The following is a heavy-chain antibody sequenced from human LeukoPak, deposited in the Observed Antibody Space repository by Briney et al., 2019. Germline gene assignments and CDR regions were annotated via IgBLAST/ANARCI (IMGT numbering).Heavy chain of an antibody. CDR3: ARDTPGTAVGGIDV. Sequence: SVKVSCKASGGTFSNEVFNWVRQAPGQGLEWMGRIIPILNNRDYAQKFQGRLTITADKSTSTAYMELSSLRSDDTAVYYCARDTPGTAVGGIDVWGQGTLVTVSS. D-gene: IGHD5-18*01. V-gene: IGHV1-69*04. CDR1: GGTFSNEV. J-gene: IGHJ3*01. CDR2: IIPILNNR.